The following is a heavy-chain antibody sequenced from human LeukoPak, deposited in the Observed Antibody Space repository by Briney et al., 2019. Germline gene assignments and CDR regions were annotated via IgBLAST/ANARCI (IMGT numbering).Heavy chain of an antibody. D-gene: IGHD1-1*01. CDR1: GGSISSSSYY. CDR2: IYYSGST. Sequence: KASETLSLTCSVSGGSISSSSYYWGWIRQPPGKGLEWIGTIYYSGSTFYKPSLTSRVTISVDTSKSQFSLKLSSVTAADTAIYYCARIHPANWNPFNWFDPWGQGTLVTVSS. J-gene: IGHJ5*02. V-gene: IGHV4-39*01. CDR3: ARIHPANWNPFNWFDP.